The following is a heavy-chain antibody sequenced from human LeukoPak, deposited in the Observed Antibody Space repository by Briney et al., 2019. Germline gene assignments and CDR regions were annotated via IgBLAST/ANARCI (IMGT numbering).Heavy chain of an antibody. CDR3: AKEARNYGDYEYYFDY. CDR2: IRYDGSNK. J-gene: IGHJ4*02. V-gene: IGHV3-30*02. Sequence: PGGSLRLSCAASGFTFSSYGMHWVRQAPGKGLEWVAFIRYDGSNKYYADSVKGRFTISRDNSKNTLYLQMNSLRAEDTAVYYCAKEARNYGDYEYYFDYWGQGTLVTVSS. D-gene: IGHD4-17*01. CDR1: GFTFSSYG.